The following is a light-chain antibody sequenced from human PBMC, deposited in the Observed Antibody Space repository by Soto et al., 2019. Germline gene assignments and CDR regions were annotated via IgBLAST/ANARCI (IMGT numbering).Light chain of an antibody. CDR1: QSVSSNF. Sequence: EIVLTQSPGTLSLSPGERATLSCKASQSVSSNFLAWYQRKPGQAPRLLIYGASYRAPDIPYRFSGSGSATDFPLPITRLEPEDFAVYYCQQYGTSPPTFGQGTKVEI. J-gene: IGKJ1*01. V-gene: IGKV3-20*01. CDR3: QQYGTSPPT. CDR2: GAS.